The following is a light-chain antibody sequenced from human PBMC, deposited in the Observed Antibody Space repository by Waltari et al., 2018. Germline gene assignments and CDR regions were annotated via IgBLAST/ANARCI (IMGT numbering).Light chain of an antibody. CDR3: QAYDHSLNGWV. J-gene: IGLJ3*02. CDR1: SSTIGQGFA. CDR2: ENT. Sequence: SLLTPPPSVSGAPGQRVTISCTWGSSTIGQGFAAYWYQQFPRTAPRLLIYENTHRPSGVPDRFSGSKSGTSASLAITGLQAEDEADYYCQAYDHSLNGWVFGEGTKLTVL. V-gene: IGLV1-40*01.